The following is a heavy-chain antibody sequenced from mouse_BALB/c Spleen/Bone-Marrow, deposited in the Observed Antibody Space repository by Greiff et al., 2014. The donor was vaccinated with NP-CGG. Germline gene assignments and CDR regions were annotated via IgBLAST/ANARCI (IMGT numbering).Heavy chain of an antibody. CDR3: ARDDYDDY. D-gene: IGHD2-4*01. Sequence: VHLVESGAELAKPGASVKMSCKASGYTFTNYWMHWVKQRPGQGLEWIGYINLSTGYTEYNQKFKDKATLTAYKSSSPAYMQLSSLTSEDSAVYYCARDDYDDYWGQGTTLTVSS. V-gene: IGHV1-7*01. CDR2: INLSTGYT. CDR1: GYTFTNYW. J-gene: IGHJ2*01.